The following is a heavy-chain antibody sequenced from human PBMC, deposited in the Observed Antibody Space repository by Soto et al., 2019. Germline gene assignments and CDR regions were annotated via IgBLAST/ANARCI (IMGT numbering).Heavy chain of an antibody. CDR2: MNPNSGNT. Sequence: GASVKVSCKASGYTFTSYDINWVRQATGQGREWMGWMNPNSGNTGYAQKFQGRVTMTRNTSISTAYMELSSLRSEDTAVYYCARGYGGGYYDSSAPDYWGQGTLVTVSS. CDR3: ARGYGGGYYDSSAPDY. V-gene: IGHV1-8*01. CDR1: GYTFTSYD. D-gene: IGHD3-22*01. J-gene: IGHJ4*02.